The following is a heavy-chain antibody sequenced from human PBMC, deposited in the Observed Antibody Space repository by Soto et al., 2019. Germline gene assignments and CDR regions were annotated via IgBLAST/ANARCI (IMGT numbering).Heavy chain of an antibody. CDR3: ATRSPAFDD. Sequence: QVQLVQSGPEVKKPGASVKVSCKTSGYTFTSYGIAWVRQAPGQGLEWMGWISTYKGNTNYAQKFQGRVTMTTDTSTSTAYMELRSLRSDDTAVYYCATRSPAFDDWGQGTLVTVSS. J-gene: IGHJ4*02. CDR1: GYTFTSYG. V-gene: IGHV1-18*01. CDR2: ISTYKGNT.